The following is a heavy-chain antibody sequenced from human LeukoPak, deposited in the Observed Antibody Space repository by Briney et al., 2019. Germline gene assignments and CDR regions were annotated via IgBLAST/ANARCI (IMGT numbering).Heavy chain of an antibody. CDR1: GFTFSSYW. V-gene: IGHV3-7*01. CDR3: AKDLVRYNYDTEDY. J-gene: IGHJ4*02. CDR2: IKEDGTEK. Sequence: PGGSLRLSCAASGFTFSSYWMSWVRQAPGKGLEWVANIKEDGTEKYYVDSVKGRFTISRDDAKNSLYLQMNSLRAEDTAVYHCAKDLVRYNYDTEDYWGQGSLVTVSS. D-gene: IGHD5-18*01.